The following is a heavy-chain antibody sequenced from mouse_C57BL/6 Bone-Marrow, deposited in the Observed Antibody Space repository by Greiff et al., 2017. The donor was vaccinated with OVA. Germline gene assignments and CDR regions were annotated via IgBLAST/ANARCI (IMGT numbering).Heavy chain of an antibody. J-gene: IGHJ1*03. D-gene: IGHD2-3*01. CDR1: GYTFTSYW. V-gene: IGHV1-64*01. CDR2: IHPNSGST. Sequence: QVQLQQPGAELVKPGASVKLSCKASGYTFTSYWMHWVKQRPGQGLEWLGMIHPNSGSTNYNEKFKSKATLTVDKSSSTAYMQLSSLTSEDSAVYYCARGIYDGYYGYWYFDVWGTGTTVTVSS. CDR3: ARGIYDGYYGYWYFDV.